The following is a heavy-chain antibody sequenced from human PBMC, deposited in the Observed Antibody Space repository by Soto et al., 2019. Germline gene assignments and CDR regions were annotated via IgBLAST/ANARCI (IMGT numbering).Heavy chain of an antibody. J-gene: IGHJ3*02. CDR2: ISNSGST. D-gene: IGHD7-27*01. CDR3: ARSPWGYAFDI. CDR1: GVSVSSGSYY. Sequence: SETLSLTCTVSGVSVSSGSYYWSWIRLPPGKGLEWIGYISNSGSTNYNPSLMGRVTISVDTSKSQFSLNLSPVTAADTALYHCARSPWGYAFDIWGQGTMVTVSS. V-gene: IGHV4-61*01.